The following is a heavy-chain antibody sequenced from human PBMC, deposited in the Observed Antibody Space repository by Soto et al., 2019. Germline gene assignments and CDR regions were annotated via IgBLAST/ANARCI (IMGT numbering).Heavy chain of an antibody. CDR1: GGSISSSSYY. J-gene: IGHJ4*02. Sequence: QLQLQESGPGLVKPSETLSLTCTVSGGSISSSSYYWGWIRQPPGKGLEWIGSIYYSGSTYYNPSLKSRVTISVDTSKNQFSLKLSSVTAADTAVYYCARLDITMVRGVIVNFDYWGQGTLVTVSS. CDR3: ARLDITMVRGVIVNFDY. V-gene: IGHV4-39*01. D-gene: IGHD3-10*01. CDR2: IYYSGST.